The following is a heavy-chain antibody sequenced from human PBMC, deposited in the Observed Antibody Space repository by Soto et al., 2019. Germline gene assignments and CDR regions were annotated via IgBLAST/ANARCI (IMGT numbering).Heavy chain of an antibody. J-gene: IGHJ4*02. CDR3: STGGYYFDY. Sequence: EQLVESGGGLMKPGESLRLSCTTSGFTFSNAWMNWVRQVPGKGLEWVGRIKSKYDGGTTDYAAPVEGRFTIARDDSKSTVYLQMNSLEIEDTAIYYCSTGGYYFDYWGQGTLVTVSS. CDR2: IKSKYDGGTT. D-gene: IGHD3-10*01. V-gene: IGHV3-15*07. CDR1: GFTFSNAW.